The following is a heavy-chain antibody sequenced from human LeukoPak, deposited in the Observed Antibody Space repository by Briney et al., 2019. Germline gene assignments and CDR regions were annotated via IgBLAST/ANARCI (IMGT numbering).Heavy chain of an antibody. CDR1: GGSISSGDYY. Sequence: SETLSHTCTVSGGSISSGDYYWSWVRQPPGTGVEWIGYIYYSGSTYYNPSLKSRVTISVDTSKNQFSLKLSSVTAADTAVYYCARVLAAAGTKKIIHYWGQGTLVTVSS. V-gene: IGHV4-30-4*01. D-gene: IGHD6-13*01. CDR2: IYYSGST. J-gene: IGHJ4*02. CDR3: ARVLAAAGTKKIIHY.